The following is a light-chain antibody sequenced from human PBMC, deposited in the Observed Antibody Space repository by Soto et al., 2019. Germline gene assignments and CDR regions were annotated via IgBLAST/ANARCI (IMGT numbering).Light chain of an antibody. Sequence: QSVLTQPRSVSGSPGQSVTMSCTGTSSDVGDYDYVSWYQQHPGKAPKLMIYDVSKRPSGVPDRFSGSKSGNTASLTISGLQAEDEADYYCCSYAGSYTWVFDGGTKVTVL. V-gene: IGLV2-11*01. J-gene: IGLJ3*02. CDR3: CSYAGSYTWV. CDR2: DVS. CDR1: SSDVGDYDY.